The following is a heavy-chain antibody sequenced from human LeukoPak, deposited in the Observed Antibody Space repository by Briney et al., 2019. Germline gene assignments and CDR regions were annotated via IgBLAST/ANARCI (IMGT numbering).Heavy chain of an antibody. V-gene: IGHV3-33*01. CDR2: IAYDGSRA. CDR1: GFTFGGYG. CDR3: TRYNNDHFDY. D-gene: IGHD1-14*01. J-gene: IGHJ4*02. Sequence: GGSLRLSCAGSGFTFGGYGMHWFRQTPGKGLEWVAVIAYDGSRAFYADPVKGRFTTSRDNSKNTMPVQMHDLRAEDTAVYYCTRYNNDHFDYWGQGTLVTVSS.